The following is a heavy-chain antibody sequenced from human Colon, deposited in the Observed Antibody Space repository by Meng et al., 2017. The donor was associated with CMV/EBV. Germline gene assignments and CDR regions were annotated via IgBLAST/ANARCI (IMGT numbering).Heavy chain of an antibody. J-gene: IGHJ3*02. D-gene: IGHD4-17*01. CDR2: VYYRGNT. CDR3: ARRTTDGHDSVRAFDI. CDR1: GGSIRSSNYY. Sequence: SETLSLTCTVSGGSIRSSNYYWGWIRQPPGKGLEWIGNVYYRGNTFYNPSLKSRVTISVDTSKNQFSLELKSVTAADTAVYFCARRTTDGHDSVRAFDIWGQGTKVTVSS. V-gene: IGHV4-39*07.